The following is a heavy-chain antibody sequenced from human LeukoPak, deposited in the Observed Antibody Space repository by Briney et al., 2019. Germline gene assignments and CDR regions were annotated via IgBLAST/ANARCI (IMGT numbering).Heavy chain of an antibody. CDR1: GFAFSDYW. V-gene: IGHV3-74*01. CDR3: AKAPGLGDGLMDV. Sequence: GVCLRLSCAASGFAFSDYWMHWVRQAPDEGLVWVARISGDGSTTDYADSVKGRFTISRDSAKSTLYLHMNSLRAEDTAVYYCAKAPGLGDGLMDVWGKGTTVTVSS. D-gene: IGHD2-21*01. CDR2: ISGDGSTT. J-gene: IGHJ6*03.